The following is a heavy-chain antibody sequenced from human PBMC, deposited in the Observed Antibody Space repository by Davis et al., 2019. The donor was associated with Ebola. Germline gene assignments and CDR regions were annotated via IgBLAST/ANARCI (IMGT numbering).Heavy chain of an antibody. CDR3: AREGVLVVGATPLDY. Sequence: AASVKVSCKASGYTFTSYGISWVRQAPGQGLEWMGWISVYNGNTNYAQKLQGRVTMTTDTSTSTAYMELRSLRSDDTAVYYCAREGVLVVGATPLDYWGQGTLVTVSS. J-gene: IGHJ4*02. D-gene: IGHD1-26*01. V-gene: IGHV1-18*01. CDR1: GYTFTSYG. CDR2: ISVYNGNT.